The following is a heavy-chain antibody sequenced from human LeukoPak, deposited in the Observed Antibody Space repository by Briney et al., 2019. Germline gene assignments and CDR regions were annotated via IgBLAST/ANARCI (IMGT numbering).Heavy chain of an antibody. CDR3: ARDLAMVGRTRDLLDY. Sequence: GGSLRLSCAASGFTFSSHWMHWVRRAPGKGPVWVSRINSDGSSTSYADSVKGRFTTSRDNAKNTLYLQMNSLRAEDTAVYYCARDLAMVGRTRDLLDYWGQGTPVTVSS. CDR2: INSDGSST. V-gene: IGHV3-74*01. D-gene: IGHD5-18*01. J-gene: IGHJ4*02. CDR1: GFTFSSHW.